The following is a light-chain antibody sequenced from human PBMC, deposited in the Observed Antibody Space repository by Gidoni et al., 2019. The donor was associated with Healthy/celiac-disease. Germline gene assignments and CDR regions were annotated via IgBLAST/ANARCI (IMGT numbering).Light chain of an antibody. CDR2: GAS. CDR1: QSVSSSY. Sequence: EIVLTHSPGTLSLSPGERATLSCRASQSVSSSYLAWYQQKPGQAPRLLIYGASSRATVIPDRFSGSGSGTDFTLTISRLEPEDFAVYYCQQYGSSLYSFGQGTKLEIK. V-gene: IGKV3-20*01. CDR3: QQYGSSLYS. J-gene: IGKJ2*03.